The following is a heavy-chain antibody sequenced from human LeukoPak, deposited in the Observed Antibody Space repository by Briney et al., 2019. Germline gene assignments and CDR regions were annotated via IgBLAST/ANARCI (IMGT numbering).Heavy chain of an antibody. D-gene: IGHD5-12*01. CDR1: AFTFDDYA. CDR2: ISGDGGST. Sequence: PGGSLRLSCAASAFTFDDYAMHWVRQAPGKGLEWVSLISGDGGSTYYADSVKGRFTISRDNSKNSLYLQMNSLRTEDTALYYCAKDRRYSGYDAVDYWGQGTLVTVSS. CDR3: AKDRRYSGYDAVDY. J-gene: IGHJ4*02. V-gene: IGHV3-43*02.